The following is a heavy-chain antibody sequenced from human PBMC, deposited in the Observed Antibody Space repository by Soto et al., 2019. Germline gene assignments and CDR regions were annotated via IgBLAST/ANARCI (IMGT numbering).Heavy chain of an antibody. V-gene: IGHV3-74*01. D-gene: IGHD6-19*01. J-gene: IGHJ4*02. CDR3: ARGPTGWYGYDF. CDR1: GCTCSSSW. CDR2: IYRDGSRT. Sequence: EVQLVESGGGLVQPGGSLRLACAASGCTCSSSWMHWVRQAPGNGLVWVSRIYRDGSRTNYADSVQGRFTISRDNAKNTLYLHMNSLRAEDTALYYCARGPTGWYGYDFWGQGTPVTVSA.